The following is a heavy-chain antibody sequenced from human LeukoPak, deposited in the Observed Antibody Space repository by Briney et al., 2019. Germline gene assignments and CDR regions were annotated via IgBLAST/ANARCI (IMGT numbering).Heavy chain of an antibody. Sequence: SETLSLTCAVYGGSFSGYYWSWIRQPPGKGLEWIGEINHSGSTNYNPSLKSRVTISVDTSKNQFSLKLSSVTAADTAVYYCARTIFGVVNSLCYYYYYMDVWGKGTTVAVSS. V-gene: IGHV4-34*01. CDR3: ARTIFGVVNSLCYYYYYMDV. D-gene: IGHD3-3*01. CDR2: INHSGST. J-gene: IGHJ6*03. CDR1: GGSFSGYY.